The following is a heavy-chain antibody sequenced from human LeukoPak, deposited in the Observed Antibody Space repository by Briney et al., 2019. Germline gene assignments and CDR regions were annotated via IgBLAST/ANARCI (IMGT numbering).Heavy chain of an antibody. D-gene: IGHD6-13*01. CDR3: AKDSRWSFDY. Sequence: GGSLRLSCATSGFTFSSYGMHWVRQAPGKGLEWVTFIRSDGRNKYYADSVKGRFTISRDNPKNTLYLQMNSLRPEDTAVYYCAKDSRWSFDYWGQGTLVTVSS. J-gene: IGHJ4*02. CDR2: IRSDGRNK. CDR1: GFTFSSYG. V-gene: IGHV3-30*02.